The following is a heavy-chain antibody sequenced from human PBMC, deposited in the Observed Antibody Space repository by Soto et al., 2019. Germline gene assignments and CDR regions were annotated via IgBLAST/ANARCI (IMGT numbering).Heavy chain of an antibody. CDR3: AREGPRPYYYSGMDV. Sequence: QVQLVQSGAEVKKPGASVKVSCKSSGYTFTMSGISWVRQAPGQGLEWMGWISGYNGNTNYEQKFQARVTMTTDTSTNTADMELRSLRSDDTAVYYCAREGPRPYYYSGMDVWGQGTTVTVSS. CDR2: ISGYNGNT. V-gene: IGHV1-18*01. CDR1: GYTFTMSG. J-gene: IGHJ6*02.